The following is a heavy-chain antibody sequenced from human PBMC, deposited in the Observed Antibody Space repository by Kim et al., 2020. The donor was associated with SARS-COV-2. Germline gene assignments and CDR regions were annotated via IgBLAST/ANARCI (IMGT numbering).Heavy chain of an antibody. Sequence: ASVKVSCKASGYTFNNYDINWVRQATGQGLEWMGWMNPNSGNTGSAQKFQGRVTMTRNTSISTAYMELSSLKSEDTAIYYCAFRSTVTTTIDYWGQGTQVTVSS. V-gene: IGHV1-8*01. J-gene: IGHJ4*02. D-gene: IGHD4-17*01. CDR2: MNPNSGNT. CDR1: GYTFNNYD. CDR3: AFRSTVTTTIDY.